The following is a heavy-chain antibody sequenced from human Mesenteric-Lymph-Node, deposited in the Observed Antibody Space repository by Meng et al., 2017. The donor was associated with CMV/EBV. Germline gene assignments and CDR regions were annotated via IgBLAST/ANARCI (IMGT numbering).Heavy chain of an antibody. CDR3: ARALRPGYYYDSSGYYYFDY. V-gene: IGHV3-7*01. J-gene: IGHJ4*02. D-gene: IGHD3-22*01. Sequence: GGSLRLSCAASGFTFSSYWMSWVRQAPGKGLEWVANIKQDGSEKYYVDSVKGRFTISRDNAKNSLYLQMNSLRAEDTAVYYCARALRPGYYYDSSGYYYFDYWGQGTLVTVSS. CDR1: GFTFSSYW. CDR2: IKQDGSEK.